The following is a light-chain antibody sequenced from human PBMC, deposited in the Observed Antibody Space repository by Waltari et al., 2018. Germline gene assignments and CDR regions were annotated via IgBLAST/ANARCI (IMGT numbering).Light chain of an antibody. CDR3: AAWDDNLRGV. CDR2: NNN. Sequence: QSVLTQPLSASGTPGQRVTIPSPGSYSNIGSNHVYWYQQLPGTAPTLLIFNNNHRPSGVPDRFSGSKSGTSASLAISGLRSEDEADYYCAAWDDNLRGVFGGGTKLAVL. V-gene: IGLV1-47*01. J-gene: IGLJ2*01. CDR1: YSNIGSNH.